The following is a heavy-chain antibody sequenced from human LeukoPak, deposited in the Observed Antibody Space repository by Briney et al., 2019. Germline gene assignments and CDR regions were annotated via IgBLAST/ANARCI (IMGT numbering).Heavy chain of an antibody. CDR3: ARDNGRPYYYDSSGPYYFDY. CDR1: GFTFSSYA. Sequence: GGSLRLSCAASGFTFSSYAMHWVRQAPGKGLEWVAVISYDGSNKYYADSVKGRFTISRDNSKNTLYLQMNSLRAEDTAVYYCARDNGRPYYYDSSGPYYFDYWGQGTLVTVSS. CDR2: ISYDGSNK. V-gene: IGHV3-30*04. D-gene: IGHD3-22*01. J-gene: IGHJ4*02.